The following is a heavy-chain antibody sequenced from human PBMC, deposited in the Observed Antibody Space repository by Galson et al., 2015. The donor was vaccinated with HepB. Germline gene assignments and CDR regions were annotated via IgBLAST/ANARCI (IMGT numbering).Heavy chain of an antibody. CDR1: GFTFSSYS. J-gene: IGHJ3*02. D-gene: IGHD2-21*01. CDR3: ARDSFLPGAFDI. V-gene: IGHV3-21*01. CDR2: ISSSSSYI. Sequence: SLRLSCAASGFTFSSYSMNWVRQAPGKGLEWVSSISSSSSYIYYADSVKGRFTITRDNAKNSLYLQMNSLRAEDTAVYYCARDSFLPGAFDIWGQGTMVTVSS.